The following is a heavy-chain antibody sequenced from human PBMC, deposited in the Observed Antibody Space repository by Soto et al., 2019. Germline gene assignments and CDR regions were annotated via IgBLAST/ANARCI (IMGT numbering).Heavy chain of an antibody. J-gene: IGHJ4*02. V-gene: IGHV4-30-4*01. CDR2: IYYSGNT. D-gene: IGHD5-18*01. CDR3: ARWGTQLWQNFIDY. Sequence: SETLSLTCTVSGGSISTGDYYWSWVRQPPGKGLEWIGYIYYSGNTYYNPSLKSRLTISIDTSRNQFSLKLSSVTAADTAVYYCARWGTQLWQNFIDYWGQGTLVTVSS. CDR1: GGSISTGDYY.